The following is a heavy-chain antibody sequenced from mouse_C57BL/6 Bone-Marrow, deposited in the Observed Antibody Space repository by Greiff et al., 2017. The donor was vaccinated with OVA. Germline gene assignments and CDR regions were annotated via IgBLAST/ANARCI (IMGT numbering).Heavy chain of an antibody. CDR1: GFSFNTYA. Sequence: EVKLVESGGGLVQPKGSLKLSCAASGFSFNTYAMNWVRQAPGKGLEWVARIRSKSNNNATYYADSGKDRFTISRDDTERMHYLQMNNLKTEDAAMYYCVRHRGLRAMGYWGQGTSVTVSS. J-gene: IGHJ4*01. CDR2: IRSKSNNNAT. CDR3: VRHRGLRAMGY. V-gene: IGHV10-1*01. D-gene: IGHD2-4*01.